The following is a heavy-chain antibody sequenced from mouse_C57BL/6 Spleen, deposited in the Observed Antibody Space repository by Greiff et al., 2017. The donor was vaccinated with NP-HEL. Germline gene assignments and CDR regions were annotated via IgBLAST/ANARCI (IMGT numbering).Heavy chain of an antibody. CDR1: GFSLTSYG. D-gene: IGHD2-3*01. V-gene: IGHV2-6*02. J-gene: IGHJ4*01. CDR2: IWSDGST. Sequence: VKLVESGPGLVAPSQSLSITCTVSGFSLTSYGVHWVRQPPGKGLEWLVVIWSDGSTTYNSALKSRLSISKDNSKSKVFLKMNSRQTDDTAMYYCARNGDDGYSYYAMDSWGQGTSVTVSS. CDR3: ARNGDDGYSYYAMDS.